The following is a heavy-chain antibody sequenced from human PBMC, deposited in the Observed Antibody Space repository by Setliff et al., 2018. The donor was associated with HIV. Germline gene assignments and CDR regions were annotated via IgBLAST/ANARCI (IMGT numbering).Heavy chain of an antibody. J-gene: IGHJ4*02. Sequence: SVKVSCKAPGGTFSGYAFSWVRQAPGQGFEWMGGSIPVFGTVNYAQKFLGGATITADESTNTSYMELTSLRSEDTAVYFCARDSHCSGPSCYSGGQFFDYWGQGTLVTVSS. V-gene: IGHV1-69*13. CDR2: SIPVFGTV. CDR1: GGTFSGYA. CDR3: ARDSHCSGPSCYSGGQFFDY. D-gene: IGHD2-15*01.